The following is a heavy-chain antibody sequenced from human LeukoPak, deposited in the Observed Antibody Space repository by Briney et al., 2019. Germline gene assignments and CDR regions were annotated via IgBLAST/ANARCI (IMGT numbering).Heavy chain of an antibody. CDR2: IYPRDSDT. V-gene: IGHV5-51*01. Sequence: GESLKISCKGSGYSFTNYWIDWVRQMPGKGLEWMGIIYPRDSDTRYSQSFQGQVTISADKSISTAYLQWSSLKASDTPMYYCARRGRAVADTAHTDYWGQGTLVTVSS. D-gene: IGHD6-19*01. J-gene: IGHJ4*02. CDR3: ARRGRAVADTAHTDY. CDR1: GYSFTNYW.